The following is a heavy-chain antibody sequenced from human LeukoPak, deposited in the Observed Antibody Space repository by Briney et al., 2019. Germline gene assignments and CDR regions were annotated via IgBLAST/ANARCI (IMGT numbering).Heavy chain of an antibody. J-gene: IGHJ6*03. CDR1: GFTFSSYA. CDR3: ARVGSTDYVWGSYRTKRYYYYMDV. CDR2: ISGSGGST. D-gene: IGHD3-16*02. V-gene: IGHV3-23*01. Sequence: GGSLRLSCAASGFTFSSYAMSWVRQAPGKGLEWVSAISGSGGSTYYADSVKGRFTISRDNSKNTLYLQMNSLRAEDTAVYYCARVGSTDYVWGSYRTKRYYYYMDVWGKGTTVTVSS.